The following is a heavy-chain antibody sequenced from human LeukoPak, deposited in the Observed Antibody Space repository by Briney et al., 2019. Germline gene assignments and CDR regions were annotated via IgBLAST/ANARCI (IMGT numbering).Heavy chain of an antibody. J-gene: IGHJ3*02. CDR3: TIVVVVPAAYDAFDI. D-gene: IGHD2-2*01. V-gene: IGHV3-15*01. CDR2: IKSKTDGGTT. CDR1: GFTFSNAW. Sequence: GGSLRLSCAASGFTFSNAWMSWVRQAPGKGLEWVGRIKSKTDGGTTDYAAPVKGRFTISRVDSKNTLYLQMNSLKTEDTAVYYCTIVVVVPAAYDAFDIWGQGTMVTVSS.